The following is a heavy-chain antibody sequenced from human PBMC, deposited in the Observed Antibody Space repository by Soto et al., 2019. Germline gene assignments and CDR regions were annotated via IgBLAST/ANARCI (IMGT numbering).Heavy chain of an antibody. CDR1: GYTFTSYW. D-gene: IGHD1-7*01. CDR3: AWNSLGNRNAFDI. CDR2: IYPGDSDT. Sequence: PGESLKISCKGSGYTFTSYWVAWVRQMPGKGLEWMGLIYPGDSDTRYSPSFQGQVTISADKSISTAYLQWSSLKASDTAMYYCAWNSLGNRNAFDIWGQGTMVTVSS. V-gene: IGHV5-51*01. J-gene: IGHJ3*02.